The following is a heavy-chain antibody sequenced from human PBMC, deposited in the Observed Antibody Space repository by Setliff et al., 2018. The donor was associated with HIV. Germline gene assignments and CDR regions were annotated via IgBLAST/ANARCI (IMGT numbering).Heavy chain of an antibody. CDR3: ARARRDSYDRGRRSHYYIDV. Sequence: ASVKVSCKPSEYSFTSYDINWVRQATGQGLEWMGWMNPNSGNTGYAQKFQGRVTMTRDTSISTAHMELNNLKFEDTAVYYCARARRDSYDRGRRSHYYIDVWGKGTTVTVSS. J-gene: IGHJ6*03. D-gene: IGHD3-22*01. V-gene: IGHV1-8*01. CDR1: EYSFTSYD. CDR2: MNPNSGNT.